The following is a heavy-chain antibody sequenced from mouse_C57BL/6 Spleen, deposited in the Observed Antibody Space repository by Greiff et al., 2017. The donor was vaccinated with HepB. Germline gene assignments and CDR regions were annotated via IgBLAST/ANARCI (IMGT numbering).Heavy chain of an antibody. V-gene: IGHV1-4*01. D-gene: IGHD3-2*02. CDR3: ARSSSGYVDYYAMDY. J-gene: IGHJ4*01. CDR1: GYTFTSYT. Sequence: QVQLQQSGAELARPGASVKMSCKASGYTFTSYTMHWVKQRPGQGLEWIGYINPSSGYTKYNQKFKDKATLTANKSASAAYMQLSNLTSEDSAVYYCARSSSGYVDYYAMDYWGQGTSVTVSS. CDR2: INPSSGYT.